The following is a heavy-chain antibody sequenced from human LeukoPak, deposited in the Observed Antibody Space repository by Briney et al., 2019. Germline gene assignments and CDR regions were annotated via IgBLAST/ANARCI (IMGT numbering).Heavy chain of an antibody. J-gene: IGHJ4*02. CDR1: GYSISSGYY. CDR3: ARDKDDYVWGTYRW. CDR2: IYLTGST. D-gene: IGHD3-16*02. Sequence: SETLSLTCAVSGYSISSGYYWGWVRQAPGKGLEWIGSIYLTGSTDYNPSLKSRLTISVYMSKNQFSLNLRSVTAADTAVYYCARDKDDYVWGTYRWWGQGMLVTVSS. V-gene: IGHV4-38-2*01.